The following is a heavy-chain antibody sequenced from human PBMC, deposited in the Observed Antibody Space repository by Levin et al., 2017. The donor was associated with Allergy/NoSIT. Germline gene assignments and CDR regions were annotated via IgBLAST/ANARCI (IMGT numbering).Heavy chain of an antibody. V-gene: IGHV3-9*01. CDR2: ITWNSHTI. CDR3: AKSHHADDVHY. J-gene: IGHJ4*02. Sequence: PGGSLRLSCAASGFTFNDYAMHWVRQPPGKGLEWVSGITWNSHTIGYADSVKGRFTISRDDAKNSLYLQMNSLRAEDTALYYCAKSHHADDVHYWGRGTLVTVSS. CDR1: GFTFNDYA. D-gene: IGHD1-1*01.